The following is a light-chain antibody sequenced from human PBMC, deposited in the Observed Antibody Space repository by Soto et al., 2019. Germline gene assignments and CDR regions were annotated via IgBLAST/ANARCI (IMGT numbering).Light chain of an antibody. CDR3: CSYARSLYV. CDR2: DVT. Sequence: QSALTQPRSVSGSPGQSVTISCTGTSSDVGAYIYICWYQQQPGKAPKVMIYDVTKRPSAVPDRCSGSKSGNTASLTIAGLQAEDEADYSSCSYARSLYVFGTGTKLTVL. J-gene: IGLJ1*01. V-gene: IGLV2-11*01. CDR1: SSDVGAYIY.